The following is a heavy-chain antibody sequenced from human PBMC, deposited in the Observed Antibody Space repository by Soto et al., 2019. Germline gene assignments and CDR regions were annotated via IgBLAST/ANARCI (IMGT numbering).Heavy chain of an antibody. Sequence: SETLSLTCTVSGVSVTSHYWSWIRQPPGKGLEWIGYIFYSGSTNYNPSLRSRATMSADTSKNQFSLNLRSVTAADTAVYYCARDRGSLIPGNTFDPWGQGPLVTVSS. CDR1: GVSVTSHY. CDR3: ARDRGSLIPGNTFDP. V-gene: IGHV4-59*02. J-gene: IGHJ5*02. CDR2: IFYSGST. D-gene: IGHD2-2*02.